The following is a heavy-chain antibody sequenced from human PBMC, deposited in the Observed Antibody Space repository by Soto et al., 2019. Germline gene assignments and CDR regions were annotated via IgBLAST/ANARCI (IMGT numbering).Heavy chain of an antibody. D-gene: IGHD5-18*01. Sequence: GGSLRLSCAASGFTFSNAWMSWVRQAPGKGLEWVGRNKSKTHGGTTDYAAPVKGSFNISRDDSKNALYLQMNSLKTEDTAVYYCIPVVDTAMVIDYWGQGTLVTVSS. CDR1: GFTFSNAW. CDR3: IPVVDTAMVIDY. J-gene: IGHJ4*02. CDR2: NKSKTHGGTT. V-gene: IGHV3-15*01.